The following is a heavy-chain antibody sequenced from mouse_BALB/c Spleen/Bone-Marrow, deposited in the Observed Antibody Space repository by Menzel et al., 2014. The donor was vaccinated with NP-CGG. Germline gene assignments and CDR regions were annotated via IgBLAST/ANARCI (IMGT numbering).Heavy chain of an antibody. CDR3: ARSYNSFDF. Sequence: EVQLQQSGPELEKPGASVKISCKASGYSFTGYNMNWVKQYNGQSLEWIGNVDPYYGATTYNQKFKGKATLTVDKSSSTAYMQLERLTSEDSAVYYCARSYNSFDFWGQGTILTVSS. J-gene: IGHJ2*01. CDR2: VDPYYGAT. CDR1: GYSFTGYN. V-gene: IGHV1-39*01.